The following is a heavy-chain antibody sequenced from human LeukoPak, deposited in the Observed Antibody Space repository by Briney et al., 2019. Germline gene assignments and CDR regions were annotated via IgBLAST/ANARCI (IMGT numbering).Heavy chain of an antibody. CDR1: GGSISSYY. J-gene: IGHJ4*02. CDR3: ARARGGVGIDY. V-gene: IGHV4-59*08. Sequence: SETLSLTCTVSGGSISSYYWSWIRQPPGKGLEWIGYIYYSGSTNYNPSLKSRVTISVDTSKNQFSLKLSSVTAADTAVYYCARARGGVGIDYWGQGTLVTVSS. D-gene: IGHD3-10*01. CDR2: IYYSGST.